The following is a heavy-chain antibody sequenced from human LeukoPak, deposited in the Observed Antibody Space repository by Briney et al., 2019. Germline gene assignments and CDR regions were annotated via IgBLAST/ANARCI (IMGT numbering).Heavy chain of an antibody. CDR1: GGSISSYY. CDR3: ARSTGIVATIDY. J-gene: IGHJ4*02. V-gene: IGHV4-59*01. Sequence: SETLSLTCTVSGGSISSYYWSWIRQPPGKGLEWIGYIYYSGSTNYNPSLKSRVAISVDTSKNQFSLKLSSVTAADTAVYYCARSTGIVATIDYWGQGTPVTVSS. D-gene: IGHD5-12*01. CDR2: IYYSGST.